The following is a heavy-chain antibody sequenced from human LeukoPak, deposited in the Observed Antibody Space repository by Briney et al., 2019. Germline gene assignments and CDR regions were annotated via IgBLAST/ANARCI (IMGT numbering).Heavy chain of an antibody. D-gene: IGHD3-10*01. V-gene: IGHV4-39*01. Sequence: SETLPLTCTVSGGSISSSSYYWGWIRQPPGKGLEWIGSIYYSGSTYYNPSLKSRVTISVDTSKNQFSLKLSSVTAADTAVYYCARHRATMVRGVRDAFDIWGQGTMVTVSS. CDR3: ARHRATMVRGVRDAFDI. CDR1: GGSISSSSYY. J-gene: IGHJ3*02. CDR2: IYYSGST.